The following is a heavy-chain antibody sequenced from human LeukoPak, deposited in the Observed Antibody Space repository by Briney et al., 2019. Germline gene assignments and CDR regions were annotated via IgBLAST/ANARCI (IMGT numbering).Heavy chain of an antibody. D-gene: IGHD3/OR15-3a*01. CDR2: VREKIQNYAT. CDR3: SRQPIGTGTVDY. V-gene: IGHV3-73*01. Sequence: PGGSLRLSCAGSGFTFSDSPIHSVRQASGKGLEWVGRVREKIQNYATGYAESVKGRFSISRDDSKNTAYLQMNSLKIEDTAVYYCSRQPIGTGTVDYWGQGTLVTVSS. CDR1: GFTFSDSP. J-gene: IGHJ4*02.